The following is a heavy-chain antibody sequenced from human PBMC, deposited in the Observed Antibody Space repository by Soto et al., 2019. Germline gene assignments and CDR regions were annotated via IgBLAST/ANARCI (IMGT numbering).Heavy chain of an antibody. CDR1: GGSVSSGSYY. D-gene: IGHD6-19*01. Sequence: SATLSLTCTVSGGSVSSGSYYWSWIRQPPGKGLEWIGYMYNSGSTNYNPTLKSRVIISVDTSKNQFSLKLSSVTAADTAVYYCARVSSGWYYFDYWGQGTLVTVSS. CDR2: MYNSGST. V-gene: IGHV4-61*01. CDR3: ARVSSGWYYFDY. J-gene: IGHJ4*02.